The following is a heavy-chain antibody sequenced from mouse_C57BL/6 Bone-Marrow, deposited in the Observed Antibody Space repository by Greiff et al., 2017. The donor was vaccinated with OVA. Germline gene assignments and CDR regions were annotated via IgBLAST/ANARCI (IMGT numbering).Heavy chain of an antibody. V-gene: IGHV1-42*01. CDR1: GYSFTGYY. CDR2: INPSTGGT. J-gene: IGHJ3*01. D-gene: IGHD4-1*01. CDR3: ARGGTSACAY. Sequence: EVMLVEPGPELVKPGASVKISCKASGYSFTGYYMTWVKQSPEKSLEWIGEINPSTGGTTYTQKFKAKATLTVDKSSSTAYMQLKSLTSEDSAVYYGARGGTSACAYWFQGTVVTVSA.